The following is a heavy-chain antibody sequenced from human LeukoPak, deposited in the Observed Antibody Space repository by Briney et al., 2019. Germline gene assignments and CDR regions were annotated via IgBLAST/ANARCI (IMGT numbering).Heavy chain of an antibody. J-gene: IGHJ3*02. V-gene: IGHV3-23*01. Sequence: GGSLRLSCAASGFTVSSNYMSWVRQAPGKGLEWVSAISGSGGSTYYADSVKGRFTISRDNSKNTLYLQMNSLRAEDTAVHYCAKRAYDSSGYHAFDIWGQGTMVTVSS. CDR3: AKRAYDSSGYHAFDI. CDR2: ISGSGGST. CDR1: GFTVSSNY. D-gene: IGHD3-22*01.